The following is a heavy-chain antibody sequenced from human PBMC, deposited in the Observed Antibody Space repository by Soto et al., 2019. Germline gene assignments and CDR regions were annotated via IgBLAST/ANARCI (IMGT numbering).Heavy chain of an antibody. CDR2: MNPNSGNT. Sequence: QVQLVQSGAEVKKPGASVKVSCKASGYTFTSYDINWVRQATGQGLEWMGRMNPNSGNTGYAQKFQAPVTMTTNTSISTAYMTLRSLRSEDTPVYYCAREKTSSGMDAWGQGTTVTVSS. CDR1: GYTFTSYD. CDR3: AREKTSSGMDA. V-gene: IGHV1-8*01. J-gene: IGHJ6*02.